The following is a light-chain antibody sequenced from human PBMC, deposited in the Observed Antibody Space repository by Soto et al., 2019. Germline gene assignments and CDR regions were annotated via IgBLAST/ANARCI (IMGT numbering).Light chain of an antibody. Sequence: IEMTQSPDSLAVSLGARATLTCKSSRSLLHDSNTKNHVAWYQQKPGHPPKLLIHWASTRESGVPDRFGGSGSGTDFSLTISSLQAEDVAVYYCQQYDSMPLTFGGGTKVEIK. CDR3: QQYDSMPLT. V-gene: IGKV4-1*01. CDR1: RSLLHDSNTKNH. J-gene: IGKJ4*01. CDR2: WAS.